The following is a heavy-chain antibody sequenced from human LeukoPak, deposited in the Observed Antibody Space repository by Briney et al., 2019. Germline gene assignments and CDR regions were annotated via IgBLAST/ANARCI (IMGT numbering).Heavy chain of an antibody. J-gene: IGHJ4*02. CDR2: IYHSGST. D-gene: IGHD6-19*01. V-gene: IGHV4-38-2*02. CDR1: GGSISNYY. Sequence: SETLSLTCTVSGGSISNYYWSWIRQPPGKGLEWIGSIYHSGSTYYNPSLKSRVTISVDTSKNQFSLKLSSVTAADTAVYYCAREGYSSGWYSRNSYFDYWGQGTLVTVSS. CDR3: AREGYSSGWYSRNSYFDY.